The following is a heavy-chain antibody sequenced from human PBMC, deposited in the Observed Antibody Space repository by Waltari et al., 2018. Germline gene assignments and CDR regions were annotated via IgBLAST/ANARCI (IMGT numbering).Heavy chain of an antibody. J-gene: IGHJ4*02. Sequence: QVQLVQSGAEVKKPGASVKVSCKASGYPFTCHYMPWAGQAPGQGLEWMGRINPNSGGTNYAQKFQGRVTMTRDTSISTAYMELSRLRSDDTAVYYCARERTTLYGRFDYWGQGTLVTVSS. CDR2: INPNSGGT. CDR1: GYPFTCHY. CDR3: ARERTTLYGRFDY. D-gene: IGHD4-17*01. V-gene: IGHV1-2*06.